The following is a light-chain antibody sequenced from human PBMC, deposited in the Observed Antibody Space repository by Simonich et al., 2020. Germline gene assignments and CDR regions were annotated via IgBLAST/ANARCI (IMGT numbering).Light chain of an antibody. CDR2: WAS. CDR3: QQYYSTPYT. J-gene: IGKJ2*01. Sequence: DIVMTQSPDSLAVSLGERATINCKSSQRVLYSSNNKNYLAWYQQKPGQPPKLRIYWASTLESGVPDRFSGSGSGTDFTLTISSLQAEDVAVYYCQQYYSTPYTFGQGTKLEIK. V-gene: IGKV4-1*01. CDR1: QRVLYSSNNKNY.